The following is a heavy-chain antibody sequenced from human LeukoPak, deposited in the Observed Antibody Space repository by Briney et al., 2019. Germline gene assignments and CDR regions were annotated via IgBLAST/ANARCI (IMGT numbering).Heavy chain of an antibody. D-gene: IGHD3-9*01. Sequence: GGSLRLSCAASGFTFSSYWMSWVRQAPGKGLEWVANIKHDGSEKYYVDSVKGRFTISRDNAKNPLYLQMNSLRAEDTAVYYCARYRFYDILTGYLHWGQGTLVTVSS. J-gene: IGHJ4*02. CDR1: GFTFSSYW. V-gene: IGHV3-7*01. CDR3: ARYRFYDILTGYLH. CDR2: IKHDGSEK.